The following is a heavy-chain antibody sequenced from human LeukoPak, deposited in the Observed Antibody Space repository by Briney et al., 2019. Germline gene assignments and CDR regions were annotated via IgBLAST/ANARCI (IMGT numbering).Heavy chain of an antibody. V-gene: IGHV3-66*01. CDR3: AREAAVVGFFDY. CDR2: IYSGGST. CDR1: GFTVSSNY. Sequence: GGSLRLSCAASGFTVSSNYMSWVRQAPGKGLEWVSVIYSGGSTYYADSVKGRFTISRDNSKNTLYLQMNSLRAEDTAVYYRAREAAVVGFFDYWGQGTLVTVSS. J-gene: IGHJ4*02. D-gene: IGHD6-19*01.